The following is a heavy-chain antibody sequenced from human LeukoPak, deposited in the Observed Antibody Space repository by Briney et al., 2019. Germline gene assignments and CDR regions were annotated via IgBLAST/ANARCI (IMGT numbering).Heavy chain of an antibody. CDR2: IYYSGST. CDR1: GGSITTSNYY. J-gene: IGHJ4*02. D-gene: IGHD2-21*02. V-gene: IGHV4-39*07. CDR3: ARRPRGRGLLEFCSGGYCYSTLDN. Sequence: NPSETLSLTCTVSGGSITTSNYYWGWIRQPPGKGLEWIGNIYYSGSTYYNPSLKSRVTVSVDTSKNGFSLKLSAVTAADTAVYYCARRPRGRGLLEFCSGGYCYSTLDNWGPGTLVIVSS.